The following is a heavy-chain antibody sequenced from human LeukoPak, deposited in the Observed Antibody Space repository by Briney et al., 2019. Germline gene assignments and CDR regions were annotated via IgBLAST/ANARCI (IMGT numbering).Heavy chain of an antibody. CDR1: GFTCSHYG. V-gene: IGHV3-33*06. CDR3: AKDAQRGFDYSNSLEH. Sequence: PGRSLRLSCATSGFTCSHYGMHWVRQAPGKGLEWVAVIWNDGSNKYYGDSVKGRFTISRDNSKNTLYLQMNSLTVEDTAVYYCAKDAQRGFDYSNSLEHWGEGTLVTVSS. D-gene: IGHD4-11*01. J-gene: IGHJ5*02. CDR2: IWNDGSNK.